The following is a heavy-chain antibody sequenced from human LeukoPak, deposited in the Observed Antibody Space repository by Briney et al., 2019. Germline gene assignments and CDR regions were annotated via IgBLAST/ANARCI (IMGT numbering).Heavy chain of an antibody. Sequence: GASVKVSCKASGGTFSSYAISWVRQAPGQGHEWMGGIIPIFGTANYAQKFQGRVTITADKSTSTAYMELSSLRSEDTAVYYCARAEAEWELSGAFDIWGQGTMVTVSS. V-gene: IGHV1-69*06. CDR1: GGTFSSYA. CDR2: IIPIFGTA. CDR3: ARAEAEWELSGAFDI. D-gene: IGHD1-26*01. J-gene: IGHJ3*02.